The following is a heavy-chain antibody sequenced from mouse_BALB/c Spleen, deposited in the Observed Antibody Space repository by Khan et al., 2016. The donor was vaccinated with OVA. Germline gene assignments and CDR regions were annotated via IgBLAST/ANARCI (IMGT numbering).Heavy chain of an antibody. CDR1: GFSLTNYS. J-gene: IGHJ3*01. CDR2: IWSAGST. Sequence: QVQLKQSGPGLVQPSQSLSITCTVSGFSLTNYSVHWVRQSPGKGLEWLGVIWSAGSTDYNAAFISRLSISKDNSRSQLFFKMNSLQPSDTAIYCCARRGYDYGRGAWFAYWGQGTLVTVSA. CDR3: ARRGYDYGRGAWFAY. V-gene: IGHV2-2*02. D-gene: IGHD2-4*01.